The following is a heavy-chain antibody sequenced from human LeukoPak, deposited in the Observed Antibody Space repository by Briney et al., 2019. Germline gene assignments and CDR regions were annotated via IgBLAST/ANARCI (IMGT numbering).Heavy chain of an antibody. CDR2: ISTYNGHT. Sequence: ASVKVSCKASGYTFNSYGISWVRQAPGQGLEWMGWISTYNGHTNYAQKLQGRVTMTTDTSTSTAYMELRSLRSDDTAVYYCARVRIVGAYTLFDYWGQGTLVTVSS. D-gene: IGHD1-26*01. J-gene: IGHJ4*02. CDR3: ARVRIVGAYTLFDY. CDR1: GYTFNSYG. V-gene: IGHV1-18*01.